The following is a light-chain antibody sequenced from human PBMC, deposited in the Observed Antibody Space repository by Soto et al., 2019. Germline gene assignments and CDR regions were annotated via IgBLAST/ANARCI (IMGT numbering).Light chain of an antibody. Sequence: QPVLTHPPSASGTHRHRVSIFCSESNSNIGSNTVNWYQQLPGTAPKLLIYNNNQRPSGVPDRFSGSKSGTSASLAISGLQSEDEADYYCAAWDDSRNKVFRTGTKVTVL. CDR2: NNN. CDR3: AAWDDSRNKV. CDR1: NSNIGSNT. V-gene: IGLV1-44*01. J-gene: IGLJ1*01.